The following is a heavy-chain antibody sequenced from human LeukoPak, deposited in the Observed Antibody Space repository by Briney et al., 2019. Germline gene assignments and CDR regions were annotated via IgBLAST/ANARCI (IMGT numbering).Heavy chain of an antibody. J-gene: IGHJ2*01. V-gene: IGHV4-59*01. CDR2: IYYSGST. Sequence: SETLSLTCTVPGGSISSYYWSWIRQPPGKGLEWIGYIYYSGSTNYNPSLKSRVTISVDTSKNQFSLKLSSVTAADTAVYYCARVRSDDTLPPWYFDLWGRGTLVTVSS. CDR1: GGSISSYY. D-gene: IGHD3-22*01. CDR3: ARVRSDDTLPPWYFDL.